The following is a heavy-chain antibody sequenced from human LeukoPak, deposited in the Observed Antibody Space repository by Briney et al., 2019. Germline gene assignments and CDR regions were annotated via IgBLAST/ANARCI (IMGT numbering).Heavy chain of an antibody. CDR2: IYYSGST. V-gene: IGHV4-39*01. CDR3: ATLQPTMVRGVTVDY. Sequence: SETLSLTCTVSGGSISSSSYYWGWIRQPPGKGLEWIGSIYYSGSTYYNPSLKSRVTISVGTSKNQFSLKLSSVTAADTAVYYCATLQPTMVRGVTVDYWGQGTLVTVSS. D-gene: IGHD3-10*01. J-gene: IGHJ4*02. CDR1: GGSISSSSYY.